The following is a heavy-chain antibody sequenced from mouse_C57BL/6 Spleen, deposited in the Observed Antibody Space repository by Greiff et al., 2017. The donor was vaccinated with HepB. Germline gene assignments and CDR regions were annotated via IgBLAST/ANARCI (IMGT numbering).Heavy chain of an antibody. CDR1: GYTFTDYY. D-gene: IGHD1-1*01. Sequence: QVQLQQSGAELVRPGASVKLSCKASGYTFTDYYINWVKQRPGQGLEWIARIYPGSGNTYYNEKFKGKATLTAEKSSSTAYMQLSSLTSEDSAVYFCARDGATVVPPMDYWGQGTSVTVSS. V-gene: IGHV1-76*01. CDR3: ARDGATVVPPMDY. J-gene: IGHJ4*01. CDR2: IYPGSGNT.